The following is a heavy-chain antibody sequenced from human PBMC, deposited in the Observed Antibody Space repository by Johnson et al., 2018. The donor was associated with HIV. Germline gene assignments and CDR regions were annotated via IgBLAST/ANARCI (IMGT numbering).Heavy chain of an antibody. J-gene: IGHJ3*02. D-gene: IGHD1-1*01. V-gene: IGHV3-20*04. Sequence: EVQLVESGGGVVQPGGSLRLSCAASGFTSDDYGMSWVRQAPGKGLEWVSGINWNGGSTGYADSVKGRFTISRDNAKNSLYLQMNSLRAEDTALYFCARVEYWNHDSDAFDIWGQGTMVTVFS. CDR3: ARVEYWNHDSDAFDI. CDR2: INWNGGST. CDR1: GFTSDDYG.